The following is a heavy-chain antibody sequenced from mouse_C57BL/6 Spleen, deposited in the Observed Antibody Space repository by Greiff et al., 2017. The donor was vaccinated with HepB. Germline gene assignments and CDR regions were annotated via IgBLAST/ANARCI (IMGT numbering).Heavy chain of an antibody. CDR2: IDPETGGT. Sequence: VQLQESGAELVRPGASVTLSCKASGYTFTDYEMHWVKQTPVHGLEWIGAIDPETGGTAYNQKFKGKAILTADKSSSTAYMELRSLTSEDSAVYYCTREWFAYWGQGTLVTVSA. V-gene: IGHV1-15*01. CDR1: GYTFTDYE. J-gene: IGHJ3*01. CDR3: TREWFAY.